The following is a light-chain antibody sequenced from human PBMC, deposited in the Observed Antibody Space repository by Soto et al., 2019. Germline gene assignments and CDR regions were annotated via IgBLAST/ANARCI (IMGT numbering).Light chain of an antibody. CDR2: WAS. V-gene: IGKV4-1*01. Sequence: DIVMTQSPDSLAVSLGERATINCKSSQSVLYSSNNKNYLALYQQKPGQSPKLLFYWASTRESGVPDRFSGSGSGTDFTLTISSLQAEDVAVYYCQQYYSTPFTFGPGTKVDIK. CDR3: QQYYSTPFT. CDR1: QSVLYSSNNKNY. J-gene: IGKJ3*01.